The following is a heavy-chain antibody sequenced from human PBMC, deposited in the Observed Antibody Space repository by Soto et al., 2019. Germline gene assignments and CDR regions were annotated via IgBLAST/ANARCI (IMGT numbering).Heavy chain of an antibody. Sequence: QVQLVESGGGVVQPGRSLRLSCAASGLSFSNYGMHWVRQAPGKGLEWVAVTSFNGNNKWYTDSVKGRFTISRDNSKNTLYLQMDSLRDEDTAVYYCARDSNRENYLEHWGPGTLGTVSS. CDR1: GLSFSNYG. CDR3: ARDSNRENYLEH. J-gene: IGHJ4*02. V-gene: IGHV3-30*03. CDR2: TSFNGNNK.